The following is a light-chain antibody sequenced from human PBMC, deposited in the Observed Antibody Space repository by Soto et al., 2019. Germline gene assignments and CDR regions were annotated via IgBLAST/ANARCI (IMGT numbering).Light chain of an antibody. J-gene: IGLJ1*01. CDR2: EGS. V-gene: IGLV2-23*01. Sequence: QSALTQPASVSGSPGQSITISCTGTSIDVGSYNLVSWYQQHPGKAPKLMIYEGSKRPSGVSNRFSGSKSGNTASLTISGLQAEDEADYYCCSYAGSSPSFGNGTKVTV. CDR3: CSYAGSSPS. CDR1: SIDVGSYNL.